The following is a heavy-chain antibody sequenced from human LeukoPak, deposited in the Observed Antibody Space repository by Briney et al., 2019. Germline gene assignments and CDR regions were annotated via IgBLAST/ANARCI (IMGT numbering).Heavy chain of an antibody. Sequence: GGSLRLSCAASGFTFGSYWMQWVRQPPGKGLVWVSRINTYGGSKTYADSVKGRFTISRDNAKNTLYLQMNSLRAEDTAVYYCGRGFSIVPAGIPDYWGLGTLVTVSS. V-gene: IGHV3-74*01. J-gene: IGHJ4*02. CDR2: INTYGGSK. CDR3: GRGFSIVPAGIPDY. D-gene: IGHD2-2*02. CDR1: GFTFGSYW.